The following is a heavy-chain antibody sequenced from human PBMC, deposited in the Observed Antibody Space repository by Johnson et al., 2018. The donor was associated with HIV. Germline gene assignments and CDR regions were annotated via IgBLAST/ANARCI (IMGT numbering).Heavy chain of an antibody. J-gene: IGHJ3*02. CDR2: IRYDGSNK. CDR1: GFTFSSYA. V-gene: IGHV3-30*02. Sequence: QVQLVESGGGVVQPGGSLRLSCAASGFTFSSYAMHWVRQAPGKGLEWVAFIRYDGSNKYYATSVTGRFTISRDNSKNTLYLQMNSLRAEDTAVYYCARDAGQWLDDAFDIWGQGTMVTVSS. CDR3: ARDAGQWLDDAFDI. D-gene: IGHD6-19*01.